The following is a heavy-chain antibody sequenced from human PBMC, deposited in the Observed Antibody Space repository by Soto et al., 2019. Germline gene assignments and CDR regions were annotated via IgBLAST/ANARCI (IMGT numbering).Heavy chain of an antibody. CDR2: IDSNGGT. CDR3: VRQGFGRLHGLVDV. V-gene: IGHV4-59*08. CDR1: DDSSSNYK. Sequence: QVQLQESGPGLVKPSETLSLTCTVSDDSSSNYKWSWIRQPPGRRLEWIGYIDSNGGTSYNPSLQSRVTISIDTSTKQFFLKRSSVTAPDTAVYYCVRQGFGRLHGLVDVWGQGTTVTVSS. D-gene: IGHD3-10*01. J-gene: IGHJ6*02.